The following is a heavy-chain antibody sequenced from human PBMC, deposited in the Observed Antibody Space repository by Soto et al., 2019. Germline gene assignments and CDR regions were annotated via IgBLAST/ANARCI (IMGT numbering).Heavy chain of an antibody. CDR3: ARDRDDYGSGNYYNRIDF. CDR1: GGFFSTYA. Sequence: QVQLVQSGAEVKKPGSSVKVSCKASGGFFSTYAISWLRQAPGQGLEWMGGIIPIFATPNYAQRFQGRVTITADESTSTAYMELSRLRSEDTAVYYCARDRDDYGSGNYYNRIDFWGQGTLVTVSS. D-gene: IGHD3-10*01. J-gene: IGHJ4*02. CDR2: IIPIFATP. V-gene: IGHV1-69*01.